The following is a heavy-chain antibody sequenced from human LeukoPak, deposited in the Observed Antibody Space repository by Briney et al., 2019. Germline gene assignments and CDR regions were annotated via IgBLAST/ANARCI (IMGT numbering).Heavy chain of an antibody. V-gene: IGHV4-39*07. CDR3: ARCIPDLRDAFDI. J-gene: IGHJ3*02. D-gene: IGHD2-8*01. CDR2: IYYSGST. Sequence: PSETLSLTCTVSGGSVSSSSYYWGWIRQPPGKGLEWIGSIYYSGSTYYNPSLKSRVTISVDTSKNQFSLKLSSVTAADTAVYYCARCIPDLRDAFDIWGQGTMVTVSS. CDR1: GGSVSSSSYY.